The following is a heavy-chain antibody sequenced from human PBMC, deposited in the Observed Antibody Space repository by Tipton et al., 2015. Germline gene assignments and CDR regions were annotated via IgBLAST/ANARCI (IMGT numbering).Heavy chain of an antibody. Sequence: TLSLTCTVSGGSITSSNYYWDWVRQPPGKGLEWIGRIDSTGSTNYNPSLKSRVSISVDRSNNQISLKLMSVTAADAAIYYCARDTWVQGLRQSSYWYFDVWGRGTQVTVSS. CDR2: IDSTGST. CDR1: GGSITSSNYY. V-gene: IGHV4-39*07. D-gene: IGHD2-21*02. J-gene: IGHJ2*01. CDR3: ARDTWVQGLRQSSYWYFDV.